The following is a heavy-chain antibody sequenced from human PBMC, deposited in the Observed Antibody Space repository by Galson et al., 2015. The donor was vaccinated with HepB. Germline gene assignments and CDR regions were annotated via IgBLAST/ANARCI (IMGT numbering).Heavy chain of an antibody. D-gene: IGHD4-17*01. Sequence: SLRLSCAASGFTFSNYGMHWVRQAPGKGLEWVADISYDGSKKYYADSVKGRITTSRDNSNNTVYLQMNSLRGEDTAAYYCAKEGYGDYGYYYYMDVWGKGTTVTVSS. CDR2: ISYDGSKK. CDR1: GFTFSNYG. V-gene: IGHV3-30*18. J-gene: IGHJ6*03. CDR3: AKEGYGDYGYYYYMDV.